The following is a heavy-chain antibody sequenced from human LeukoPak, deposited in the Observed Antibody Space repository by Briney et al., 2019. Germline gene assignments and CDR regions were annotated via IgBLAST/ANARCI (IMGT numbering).Heavy chain of an antibody. CDR1: GGSISTYY. J-gene: IGHJ4*02. Sequence: NASETLSLTCTVSGGSISTYYSSWIRQPPGKGLEWIGYIYYRGSTNYNPSLKSRVTISVDMSKNQFSLKLSSVTAADTAVYYCARDRTPGYNYGFGFDYWGQGTLVTVSS. D-gene: IGHD5-18*01. CDR2: IYYRGST. V-gene: IGHV4-59*01. CDR3: ARDRTPGYNYGFGFDY.